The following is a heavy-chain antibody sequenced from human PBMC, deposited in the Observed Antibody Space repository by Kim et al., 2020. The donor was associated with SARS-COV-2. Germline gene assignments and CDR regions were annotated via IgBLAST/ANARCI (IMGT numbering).Heavy chain of an antibody. J-gene: IGHJ6*02. V-gene: IGHV3-33*01. CDR1: GFTFSSYG. Sequence: GGSLRLSCAASGFTFSSYGMHWVRQAPGKGLEWVAVIWYDGSNKYYADSVKGRFTISRDNSKNTLYLQMNSLRAEDTAVYYCARDGSQLVPPNPPVGGGYGMDVWGQGTTVTVSS. D-gene: IGHD6-13*01. CDR3: ARDGSQLVPPNPPVGGGYGMDV. CDR2: IWYDGSNK.